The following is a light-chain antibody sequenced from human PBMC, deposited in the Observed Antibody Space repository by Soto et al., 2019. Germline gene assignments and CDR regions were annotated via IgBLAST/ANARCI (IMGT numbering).Light chain of an antibody. V-gene: IGLV2-14*01. Sequence: ALTQPASVSGSPGQSITISCTGTSNDVGGYNYVSWYQQHPGKAPQLIIYEVSNRPSGVSHRFSGSKSGDTASLTISGLQAEDGADYYCSSYTAFSTWVFGGGTKVTVL. CDR2: EVS. CDR1: SNDVGGYNY. J-gene: IGLJ3*02. CDR3: SSYTAFSTWV.